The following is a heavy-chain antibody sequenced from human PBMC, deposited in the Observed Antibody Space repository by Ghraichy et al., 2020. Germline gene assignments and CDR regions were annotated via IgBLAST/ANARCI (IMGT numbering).Heavy chain of an antibody. CDR3: VAATPSSDH. CDR2: VNTDGSNT. J-gene: IGHJ4*02. Sequence: LSLTCEASGFSLNTHWMHWVRQAPGKGPMWVSRVNTDGSNTAYADSVRGRFTISRDKARNTMWLQMNSLRVDDTAVSYCVAATPSSDHWGQGTLVTVSS. CDR1: GFSLNTHW. V-gene: IGHV3-74*01. D-gene: IGHD6-25*01.